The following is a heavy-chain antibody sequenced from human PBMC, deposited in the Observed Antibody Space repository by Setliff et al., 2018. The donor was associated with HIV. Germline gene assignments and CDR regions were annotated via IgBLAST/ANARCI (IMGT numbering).Heavy chain of an antibody. D-gene: IGHD3-3*01. CDR2: VYYSGST. CDR3: ARDISEGFFLERASEH. CDR1: GDSISNHY. V-gene: IGHV4-59*11. J-gene: IGHJ1*01. Sequence: SETLSLTCTVSGDSISNHYWNWIRQPPGKGLEWIGSVYYSGSTNYNPSLKSRVTISLDTSENQFSLNLNSVTAADTAVYYCARDISEGFFLERASEHWSQGTLVTVSS.